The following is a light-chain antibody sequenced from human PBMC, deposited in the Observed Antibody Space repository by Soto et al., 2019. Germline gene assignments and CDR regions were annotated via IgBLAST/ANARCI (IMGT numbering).Light chain of an antibody. CDR3: SSYTTSSTYV. CDR2: EVT. Sequence: QSVLTQPASVSASPGQSITISCTGTSNDVGGYNYVSWYQQHLGKAPKLMIYEVTNRPSGISNRFSGSKSGNTASLTISGLQAEDEADYYCSSYTTSSTYVFGTGTKVTVL. J-gene: IGLJ1*01. V-gene: IGLV2-14*01. CDR1: SNDVGGYNY.